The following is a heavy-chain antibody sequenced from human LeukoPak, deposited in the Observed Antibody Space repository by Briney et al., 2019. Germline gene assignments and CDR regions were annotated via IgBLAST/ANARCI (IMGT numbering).Heavy chain of an antibody. CDR3: ARLQGSGSFSSFDY. Sequence: QSGGSLRLSCAASGFTFSTYSMNWVRQAPGKGLERVSYISSSSSSSTMYYADSVKGRCTISRDNAKNSLSLQMYSLRAADTAVYYCARLQGSGSFSSFDYWGQGTLVTVSS. CDR2: ISSSSSSSTM. CDR1: GFTFSTYS. J-gene: IGHJ4*02. V-gene: IGHV3-48*01. D-gene: IGHD3-10*01.